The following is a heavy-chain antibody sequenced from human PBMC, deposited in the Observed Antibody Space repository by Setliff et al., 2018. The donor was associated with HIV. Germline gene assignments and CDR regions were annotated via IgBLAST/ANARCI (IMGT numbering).Heavy chain of an antibody. CDR3: ARDRTPYYYDSSGYYGNYFDY. J-gene: IGHJ4*02. CDR2: IYYSGST. D-gene: IGHD3-22*01. Sequence: TSETLSLTCTVSGGSISSHYWSWIRQPPGKGLEWIGSIYYSGSTNYNPSLKSRVTISVDTSKNQFSLKLSSVTAADTAVYYCARDRTPYYYDSSGYYGNYFDYWGQGTLVTVSS. CDR1: GGSISSHY. V-gene: IGHV4-59*11.